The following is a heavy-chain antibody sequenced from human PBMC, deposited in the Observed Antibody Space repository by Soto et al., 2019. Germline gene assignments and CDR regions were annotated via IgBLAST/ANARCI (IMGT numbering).Heavy chain of an antibody. V-gene: IGHV4-61*01. CDR1: GGSVSSGSYY. CDR2: IYYSGST. J-gene: IGHJ4*02. Sequence: QVQLQESGPGLVKPSETLSLTCTVSGGSVSSGSYYWSWIRQPPGKGLEWIGYIYYSGSTNYNPSLKSRLTISVDTSKNQFSLKLSSVTAADTAVYYCARVYYGITGSYFDYWGQGTLVTVSS. D-gene: IGHD1-20*01. CDR3: ARVYYGITGSYFDY.